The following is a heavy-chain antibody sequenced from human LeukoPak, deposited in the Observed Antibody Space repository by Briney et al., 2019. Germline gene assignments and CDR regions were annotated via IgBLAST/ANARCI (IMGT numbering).Heavy chain of an antibody. CDR1: GFTFSSYW. J-gene: IGHJ4*02. V-gene: IGHV3-74*01. D-gene: IGHD4-17*01. Sequence: PGGSLRLSCAASGFTFSSYWMHWVRQGPGKGLVWVSRINSDGTSTTYADSVKGRFTISRDNAKNTVYLQMNSLRAEDTAVYYCAKDRTVPKNFFDYWGQGTLVTVSS. CDR3: AKDRTVPKNFFDY. CDR2: INSDGTST.